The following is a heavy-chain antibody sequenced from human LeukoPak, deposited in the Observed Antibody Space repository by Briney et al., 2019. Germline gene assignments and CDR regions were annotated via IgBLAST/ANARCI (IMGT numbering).Heavy chain of an antibody. V-gene: IGHV3-74*01. CDR2: INSDGSST. Sequence: PGGSLRLSCAASGFTFSSYWMHWVRQAPGKGLVWVSRINSDGSSTSYADSVKGRFTISRDNAKNTLYLQMNSLRAEDTAVYYCARESRSSRIWYWGQGTLVTVSS. D-gene: IGHD2-15*01. CDR3: ARESRSSRIWY. CDR1: GFTFSSYW. J-gene: IGHJ4*02.